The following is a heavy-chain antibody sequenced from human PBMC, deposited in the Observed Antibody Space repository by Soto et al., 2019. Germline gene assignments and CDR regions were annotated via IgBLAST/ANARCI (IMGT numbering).Heavy chain of an antibody. CDR3: ARAMTTVTTYYFAY. Sequence: QVQLVESGGGVVQPGMSLRLSCAASGFTFSSYAMHWVRQAPGKGLEWVAVISYDGSNKYYADSVKGRFTISRDNSKNTLYLQINSLRTEDTAVYYCARAMTTVTTYYFAYWGQGTPVTVSS. CDR2: ISYDGSNK. CDR1: GFTFSSYA. J-gene: IGHJ4*02. D-gene: IGHD4-17*01. V-gene: IGHV3-30-3*01.